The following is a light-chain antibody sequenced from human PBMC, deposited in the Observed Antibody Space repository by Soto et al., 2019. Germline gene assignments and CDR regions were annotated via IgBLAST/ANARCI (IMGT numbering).Light chain of an antibody. CDR2: DAS. J-gene: IGKJ1*01. CDR3: QQYNSYPWT. Sequence: DIQMTQAPSTLSASVGDRVTITCRASQSISGWLAWYQQKPGKAPKLLIYDASSLESGVPSRFSGSVSGTEFTLTITSLQPDDFATYYCQQYNSYPWTFGQGTKVDI. CDR1: QSISGW. V-gene: IGKV1-5*01.